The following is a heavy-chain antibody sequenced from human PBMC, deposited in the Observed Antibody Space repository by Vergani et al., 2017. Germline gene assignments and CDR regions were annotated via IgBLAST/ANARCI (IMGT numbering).Heavy chain of an antibody. CDR1: GYTLTDHY. CDR2: VDPEDGET. Sequence: EVLLVQSGAEVKKPGATMKISCKVSGYTLTDHYMHRVIQAPGKGLEWMGLVDPEDGETIYAEKFKGRVTIAADTSTDTAHLELSSLRSEDTAVYYCATPQTVTTGGMEVWGQGTTVIVSS. CDR3: ATPQTVTTGGMEV. J-gene: IGHJ6*02. V-gene: IGHV1-69-2*01. D-gene: IGHD4-17*01.